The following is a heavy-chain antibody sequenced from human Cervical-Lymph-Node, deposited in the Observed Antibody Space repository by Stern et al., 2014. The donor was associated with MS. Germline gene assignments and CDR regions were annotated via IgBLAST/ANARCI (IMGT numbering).Heavy chain of an antibody. V-gene: IGHV5-51*01. CDR1: GYSFTANW. CDR3: ARDYGDYAFDY. D-gene: IGHD4-17*01. Sequence: DQLVQSGAEVKKPGESLKISCKGSGYSFTANWIAWVRQMPGNGLEWMGIIFPGDCDTRYSPSFQGQVTISADKSISTAYLQWSSLKASDTAMYYCARDYGDYAFDYWGQGTLVTVSS. CDR2: IFPGDCDT. J-gene: IGHJ4*02.